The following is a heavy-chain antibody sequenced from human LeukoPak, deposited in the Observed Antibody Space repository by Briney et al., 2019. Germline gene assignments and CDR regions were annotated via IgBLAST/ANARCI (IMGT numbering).Heavy chain of an antibody. Sequence: GESLKISCKGSGYDFTNYWIGWVRPMPGKGLEWMGIIYPADSDTRYSPSFQGQVTISADKSISTAYLQWSSLKASDTAMYYCARQSYPNDFWTDYWGQGTLVTVSS. J-gene: IGHJ4*02. V-gene: IGHV5-51*01. CDR1: GYDFTNYW. CDR2: IYPADSDT. CDR3: ARQSYPNDFWTDY. D-gene: IGHD3-3*01.